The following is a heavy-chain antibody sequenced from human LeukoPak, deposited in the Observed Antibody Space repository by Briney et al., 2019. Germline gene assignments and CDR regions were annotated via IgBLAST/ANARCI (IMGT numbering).Heavy chain of an antibody. CDR1: GFTFSSYS. CDR3: ARDSMPSYYYDSSGPGDY. D-gene: IGHD3-22*01. J-gene: IGHJ4*02. CDR2: ISSSSSYI. V-gene: IGHV3-21*01. Sequence: GGSLRLSCAASGFTFSSYSMNWVRQAPGKGLEWVSSISSSSSYIYYADSVKGRFTISRDNAKNSLYLQMNSLRAEDTAVYYCARDSMPSYYYDSSGPGDYWGQGTLVTVSS.